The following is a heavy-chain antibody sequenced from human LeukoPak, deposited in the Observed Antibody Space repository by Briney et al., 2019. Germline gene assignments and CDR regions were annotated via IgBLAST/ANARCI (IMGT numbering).Heavy chain of an antibody. CDR2: INHSGST. CDR1: GGSFSGYY. CDR3: AREGGHVYYFDY. Sequence: SETLSLTCAVYGGSFSGYYWSWIRQPPGKGLEWIGEINHSGSTNYNPSLKSRVTISVDTSKNQFSLKLSSVTAADTAVYYCAREGGHVYYFDYWGQGTLVTVSS. D-gene: IGHD3-16*01. V-gene: IGHV4-34*01. J-gene: IGHJ4*02.